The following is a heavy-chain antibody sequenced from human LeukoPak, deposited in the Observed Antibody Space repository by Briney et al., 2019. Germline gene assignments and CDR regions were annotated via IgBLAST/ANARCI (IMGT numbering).Heavy chain of an antibody. CDR2: ISSSGSTI. J-gene: IGHJ3*02. CDR3: ARGGVPYAFDI. Sequence: GGSLRLSCAASGFTFSSYWMSWVRQAPGKGLEWVSYISSSGSTIYYADSVKGRFTISRDNAKNSLYLQMNSLRVEDTAVYFCARGGVPYAFDIWGQGTMVSVSS. D-gene: IGHD3-10*01. CDR1: GFTFSSYW. V-gene: IGHV3-48*04.